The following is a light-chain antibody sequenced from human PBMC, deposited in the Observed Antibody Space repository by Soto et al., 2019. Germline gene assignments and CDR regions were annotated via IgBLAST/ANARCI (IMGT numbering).Light chain of an antibody. Sequence: DIQMTQSPSTLSASVGXRVTITCRASQSISSWLAWYQQKPGKAPKLLIYKASSLESGVPSRFSGSGSGTEFTLTVSSLQPDDSATYYCQQYNSYSRTFGQGTKVDIK. J-gene: IGKJ1*01. CDR2: KAS. CDR3: QQYNSYSRT. CDR1: QSISSW. V-gene: IGKV1-5*03.